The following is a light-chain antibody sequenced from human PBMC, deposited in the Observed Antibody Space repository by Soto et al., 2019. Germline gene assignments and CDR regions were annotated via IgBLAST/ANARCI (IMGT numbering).Light chain of an antibody. J-gene: IGKJ1*01. Sequence: EIMLTHAAGTLSLSAGERATLSCRASQSVNSNYLAWYQQKRGQAPRLLIYGASSRATGIPDRFSGSGSGTDFTLTISRLEPEDFAVYYCQESPRTFGQGTKV. CDR1: QSVNSNY. CDR3: QESPRT. CDR2: GAS. V-gene: IGKV3-20*01.